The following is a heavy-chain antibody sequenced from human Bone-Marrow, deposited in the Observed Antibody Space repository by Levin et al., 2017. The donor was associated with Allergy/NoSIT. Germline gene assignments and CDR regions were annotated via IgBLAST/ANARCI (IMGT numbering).Heavy chain of an antibody. CDR3: ARGPDMLTGYGVGDFDF. Sequence: PGGSLRLSCAASGFTFSDYYLSWIRQAPGKGLEWVSYISGSGNVIYYTDSVKGRFTISRDNAKNSLYLQMNSLRAEDTALYYCARGPDMLTGYGVGDFDFWGQGTLVTVSS. J-gene: IGHJ4*02. V-gene: IGHV3-11*01. CDR2: ISGSGNVI. D-gene: IGHD3-9*01. CDR1: GFTFSDYY.